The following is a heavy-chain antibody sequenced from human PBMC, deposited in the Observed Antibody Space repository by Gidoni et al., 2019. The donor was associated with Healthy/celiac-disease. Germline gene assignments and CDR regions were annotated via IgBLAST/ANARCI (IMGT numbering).Heavy chain of an antibody. V-gene: IGHV3-9*01. CDR1: GFTYDGDS. Sequence: EGQLVESGGGLVQDGGAVRRPCAAYGFTYDGDSMHWVRHEPGKGMGWVSGISWNSGSIGYADSVKCRFAISSDNAKNSLYLQMNSLIAEDTALYYCAKTRDVEYWDAFDIWGQGTMVTVSS. D-gene: IGHD6-6*01. CDR3: AKTRDVEYWDAFDI. CDR2: ISWNSGSI. J-gene: IGHJ3*02.